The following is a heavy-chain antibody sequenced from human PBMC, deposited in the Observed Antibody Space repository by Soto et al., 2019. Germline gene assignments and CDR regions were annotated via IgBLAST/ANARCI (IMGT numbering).Heavy chain of an antibody. CDR2: INPSTGST. CDR1: GYTFNTYY. CDR3: GTSYHGSGSYQNMGVDV. D-gene: IGHD3-10*01. Sequence: QVQLVQSGAEVKKPGASVTFSCKASGYTFNTYYIHWVRQAPGQGLEWMGIINPSTGSTVYAQKFQDRVAMTRDTSTSTVYMDLGSLRSEDTAVYWCGTSYHGSGSYQNMGVDVWGQGTTVSVSS. V-gene: IGHV1-46*02. J-gene: IGHJ6*02.